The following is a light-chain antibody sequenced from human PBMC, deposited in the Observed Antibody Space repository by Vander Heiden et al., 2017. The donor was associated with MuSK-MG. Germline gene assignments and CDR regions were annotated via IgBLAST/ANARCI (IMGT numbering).Light chain of an antibody. CDR3: CSYSGGGTWV. Sequence: QSAPTQNASVSGAPGQSITISCTGTSSDVGGYTYVSWYQQQPGNAPKFMIYDVSNRPSGVSSRFSGSKSGNTASLTISGLQAEDEGDYYCCSYSGGGTWVFGGGTKLTVL. V-gene: IGLV2-14*03. CDR1: SSDVGGYTY. J-gene: IGLJ3*02. CDR2: DVS.